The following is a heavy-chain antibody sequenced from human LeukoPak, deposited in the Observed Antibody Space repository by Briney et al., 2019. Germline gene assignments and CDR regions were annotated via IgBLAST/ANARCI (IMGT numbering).Heavy chain of an antibody. CDR3: ARTTEAHSWRTRYYDYYMDV. Sequence: SETLSLTCTVSGSSITTYTHWGWIRQSPGKGLEWIASIHHTGNTYYNPSLESRVTISVDTSKNQFSLKLSSVTAADTAVYYCARTTEAHSWRTRYYDYYMDVWGKGTTVTVSS. CDR2: IHHTGNT. D-gene: IGHD6-13*01. V-gene: IGHV4-38-2*02. CDR1: GSSITTYTH. J-gene: IGHJ6*03.